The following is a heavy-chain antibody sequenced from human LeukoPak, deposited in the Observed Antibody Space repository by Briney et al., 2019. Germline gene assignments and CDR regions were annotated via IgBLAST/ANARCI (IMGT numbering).Heavy chain of an antibody. CDR2: IKQDGSEK. J-gene: IGHJ4*02. V-gene: IGHV3-7*01. CDR1: GFTFSSYA. CDR3: ARGLSYYYDSSGYSALYYFDY. Sequence: PGGSLRLSCAASGFTFSSYAMSWVRQAPGKGLEWVANIKQDGSEKYYVDSVKGRFTISRDSAKNSLYLQMNSLRAEDTAVYYCARGLSYYYDSSGYSALYYFDYWGQGTLVTVSS. D-gene: IGHD3-22*01.